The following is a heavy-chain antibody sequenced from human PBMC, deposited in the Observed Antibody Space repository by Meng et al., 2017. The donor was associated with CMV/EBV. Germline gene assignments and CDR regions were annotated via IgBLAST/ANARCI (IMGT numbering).Heavy chain of an antibody. CDR2: IIPIFGTA. D-gene: IGHD5-24*01. CDR3: ASSGGDGYSLDY. Sequence: SVKVSCKASGGTFSSYAISWVRQAPGQGLEWMGGIIPIFGTANYAQKFQGRVTITTDESTSTAYMELSSLRSEDTAVYHCASSGGDGYSLDYWGQGTLVTVSS. J-gene: IGHJ4*02. CDR1: GGTFSSYA. V-gene: IGHV1-69*05.